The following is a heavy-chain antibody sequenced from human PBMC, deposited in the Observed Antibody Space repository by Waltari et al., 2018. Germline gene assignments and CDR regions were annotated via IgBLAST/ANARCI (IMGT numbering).Heavy chain of an antibody. J-gene: IGHJ6*02. Sequence: EVQLVESGGGSVQPGGSLRLSCAASGFLFSSYWMHWVRQGPGEGLVCVSRINGDGSSTTYADSVQGRLTTTRDNAKNTLYFEMNSLRTEDTGVYYCAREENYDYAMDVWGQGTTVTVSS. CDR1: GFLFSSYW. CDR3: AREENYDYAMDV. V-gene: IGHV3-74*01. CDR2: INGDGSST.